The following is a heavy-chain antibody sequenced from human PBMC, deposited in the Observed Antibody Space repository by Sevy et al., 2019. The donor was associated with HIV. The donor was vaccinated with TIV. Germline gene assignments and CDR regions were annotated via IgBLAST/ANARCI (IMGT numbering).Heavy chain of an antibody. D-gene: IGHD1-26*01. CDR1: GFTFRDYP. CDR2: ISRASDSI. J-gene: IGHJ4*02. V-gene: IGHV3-48*02. CDR3: AREHTGSFPDF. Sequence: GGSLRLFCAASGFTFRDYPMNWIHQAPGKGLEWLSYISRASDSIYYADSVMGRFTVSRDNAKNSLYLQMDRLSDEDTAIYYCAREHTGSFPDFWGQGTLVTVSS.